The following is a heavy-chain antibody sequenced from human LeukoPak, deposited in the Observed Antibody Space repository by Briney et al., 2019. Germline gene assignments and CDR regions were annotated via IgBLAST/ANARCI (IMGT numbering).Heavy chain of an antibody. CDR1: GGSITSLY. J-gene: IGHJ6*02. V-gene: IGHV4-59*11. D-gene: IGHD5-24*01. CDR3: VRSATIAVFRYGMDV. Sequence: SETLSLTCSVSGGSITSLYWSWVRQPPGKGLEYVGYVHHTGVTNYNTSLRGRVTVSMDSSKNQFSLKMNSVTAADTAVYYCVRSATIAVFRYGMDVWGQGTTVTVSS. CDR2: VHHTGVT.